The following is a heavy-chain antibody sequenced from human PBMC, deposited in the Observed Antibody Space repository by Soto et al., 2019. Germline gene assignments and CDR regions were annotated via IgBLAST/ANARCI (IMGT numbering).Heavy chain of an antibody. CDR3: ARTSFYDKTGVFDY. V-gene: IGHV3-33*01. CDR2: IWNDGSKA. CDR1: GFIFSNYG. Sequence: QVQVAESGGGVVQPGRSLRLSCAASGFIFSNYGMHWVRQAPGKGLEWVAVIWNDGSKAYYVDSVKGRFTISRDNLKNTVSLQMNGQRADDTAVYYCARTSFYDKTGVFDYWGQGTLVTVSS. J-gene: IGHJ4*02. D-gene: IGHD2-8*02.